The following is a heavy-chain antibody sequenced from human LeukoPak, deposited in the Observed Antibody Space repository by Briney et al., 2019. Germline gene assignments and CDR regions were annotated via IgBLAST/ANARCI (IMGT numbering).Heavy chain of an antibody. CDR3: ARESGDILTGYPNIEY. J-gene: IGHJ4*02. D-gene: IGHD3-9*01. V-gene: IGHV1-18*01. CDR2: ISAYNGNT. Sequence: ASVKVSCKASGYTFTSYGISWVRQAPGQGLEWMGWISAYNGNTNYAQKLQGRVTMTTDTSTSTASMELRSLRSDDTAVYYCARESGDILTGYPNIEYWGEGTLVTVSS. CDR1: GYTFTSYG.